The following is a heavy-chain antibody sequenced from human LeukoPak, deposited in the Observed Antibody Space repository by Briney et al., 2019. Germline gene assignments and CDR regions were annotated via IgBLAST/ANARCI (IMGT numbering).Heavy chain of an antibody. J-gene: IGHJ2*01. V-gene: IGHV4-59*12. CDR1: GGSISSYY. CDR2: IYYSGST. Sequence: SETLSLTCTVSGGSISSYYWSWIRQPPGKGLEWIGYIYYSGSTNYNPSLRSRVTISEDTSKNQFSLRLSSVTAADTAVYYCARDNGGDYWYSDIWGRGTLVTVSS. CDR3: ARDNGGDYWYSDI. D-gene: IGHD2-21*01.